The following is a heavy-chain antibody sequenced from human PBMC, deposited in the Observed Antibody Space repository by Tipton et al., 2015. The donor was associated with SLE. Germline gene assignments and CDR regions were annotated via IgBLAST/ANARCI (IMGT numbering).Heavy chain of an antibody. V-gene: IGHV4-61*02. CDR1: GDSFSSGSSS. CDR3: VKSVVVVSPRDYYYYMDV. J-gene: IGHJ6*03. Sequence: TLSLTCTVSGDSFSSGSSSWNWVRQPAGKGLEWIGLIYSSGITNYNPSLQSRVTLSVDMSKNQFSLRLSSVTAADTGVYYCVKSVVVVSPRDYYYYMDVWGKGTTVTVSS. D-gene: IGHD2-15*01. CDR2: IYSSGIT.